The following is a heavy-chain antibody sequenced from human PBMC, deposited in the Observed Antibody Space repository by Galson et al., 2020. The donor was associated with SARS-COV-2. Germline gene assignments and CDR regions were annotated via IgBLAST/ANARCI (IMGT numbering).Heavy chain of an antibody. D-gene: IGHD1-26*01. CDR3: ARPSSGSYKGAFDI. Sequence: GGSLRLSCAASGFTFSSYAMHWVRQAPGKGLEWVSFISFDGSNTYYADSVKGRFTISRDNSKNTLYLQMNSLRAKDTAVYYCARPSSGSYKGAFDIWGQGTMVTVAS. J-gene: IGHJ3*02. CDR1: GFTFSSYA. CDR2: ISFDGSNT. V-gene: IGHV3-30*04.